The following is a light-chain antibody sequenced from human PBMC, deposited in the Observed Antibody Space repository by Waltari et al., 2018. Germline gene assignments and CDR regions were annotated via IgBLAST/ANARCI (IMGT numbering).Light chain of an antibody. CDR3: QQYNNSPYT. CDR2: STS. J-gene: IGKJ2*01. CDR1: QSVSSSF. V-gene: IGKV3-20*01. Sequence: EIVLTQSPGTLSLSPGDRATLSCRATQSVSSSFFDWYQQKPGQAPRLLIYSTSKGATGIPDRVSGSGSGTDFTLTISRLEPEDFAVYYCQQYNNSPYTFGQGTKLEIK.